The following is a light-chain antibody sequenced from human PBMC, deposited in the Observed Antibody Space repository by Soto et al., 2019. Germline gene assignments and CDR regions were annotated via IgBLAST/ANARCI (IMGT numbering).Light chain of an antibody. CDR1: QSVISTY. J-gene: IGKJ5*01. V-gene: IGKV3-20*01. CDR3: QQYTGPPTT. CDR2: GAS. Sequence: EIGLTQSRGNMSLSPVERATLSCRASQSVISTYLAWYQQKPGQAPRLLIYGASSRATGIPDRFSGSGSGTDFTLTITRLEPEDSAVYFCQQYTGPPTTFGQGTRLEIK.